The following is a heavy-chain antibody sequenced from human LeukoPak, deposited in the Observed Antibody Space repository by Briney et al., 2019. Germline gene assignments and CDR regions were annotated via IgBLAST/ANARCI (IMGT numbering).Heavy chain of an antibody. CDR2: INPSGGST. J-gene: IGHJ3*01. CDR3: ARLKGLRFLEWLVHDAFDV. Sequence: ASVKVSCKASGYTFTSYYMHWVRQAPGQGLEWMGIINPSGGSTSYAQKSQGRVTTTRDTSTSTVYMELSSLRSEDTAVYYCARLKGLRFLEWLVHDAFDVWGQGTMVTVSS. V-gene: IGHV1-46*01. CDR1: GYTFTSYY. D-gene: IGHD3-3*01.